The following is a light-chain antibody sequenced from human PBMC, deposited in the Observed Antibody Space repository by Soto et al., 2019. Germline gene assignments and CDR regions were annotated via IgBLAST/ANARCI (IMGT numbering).Light chain of an antibody. V-gene: IGLV6-57*03. J-gene: IGLJ3*02. CDR2: EDN. CDR3: QSYDSSNPWV. Sequence: NFMLTQPHSVSGSPGKTVTISCTRSSGSIASNYVQWYQQRPGSAPTTVIYEDNHRPSGVPDRFSGSIDSSSNSASLTISGLKTEDEADYFCQSYDSSNPWVFGGGTKLTVL. CDR1: SGSIASNY.